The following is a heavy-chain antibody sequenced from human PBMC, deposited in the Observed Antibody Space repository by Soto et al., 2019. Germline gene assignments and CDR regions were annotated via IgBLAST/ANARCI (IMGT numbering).Heavy chain of an antibody. CDR1: GFTFSSYS. D-gene: IGHD6-13*01. CDR3: AGEMSSSWSDDAFDI. CDR2: ISSSSSYI. V-gene: IGHV3-21*01. J-gene: IGHJ3*02. Sequence: EVQLVESGGGLVKPGGSLRLSCAASGFTFSSYSMNWVRQAPGKGLEWVSSISSSSSYIYYADSVKGRFTISRDNAKNSLYLPMNRLRADDTAVYYCAGEMSSSWSDDAFDIWGQGTMVTVSS.